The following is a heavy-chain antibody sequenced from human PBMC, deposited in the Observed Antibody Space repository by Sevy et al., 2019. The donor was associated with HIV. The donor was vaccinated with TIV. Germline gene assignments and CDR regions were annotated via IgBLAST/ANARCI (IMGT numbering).Heavy chain of an antibody. CDR3: AREGCTKPHDY. V-gene: IGHV3-23*01. Sequence: GGSLRLSCAASGFTFSKYSMSWIRQTPGKGLEWVSTFSFGCGKINYADSVKGRFTISRDDSRNTFYLQMNSLRAEDTAIYYGAREGCTKPHDYWGQGTVVTVSS. CDR2: FSFGCGKI. CDR1: GFTFSKYS. D-gene: IGHD2-8*01. J-gene: IGHJ4*02.